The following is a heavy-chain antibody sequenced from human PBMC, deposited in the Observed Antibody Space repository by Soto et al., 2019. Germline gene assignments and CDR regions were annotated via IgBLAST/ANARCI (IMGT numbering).Heavy chain of an antibody. CDR3: ATISARGIAAALDF. CDR1: TFIFTNYA. V-gene: IGHV3-23*01. Sequence: EVQLLESGGGLVQPGGSLSLSCAASTFIFTNYAMSWVRQAPGEGLEWVSAISGSGVTTYYAESVKGRFSISRDNSKNTLYLQLNSLRVEDTAIYYCATISARGIAAALDFWGQGTLVTVS. J-gene: IGHJ4*02. D-gene: IGHD6-13*01. CDR2: ISGSGVTT.